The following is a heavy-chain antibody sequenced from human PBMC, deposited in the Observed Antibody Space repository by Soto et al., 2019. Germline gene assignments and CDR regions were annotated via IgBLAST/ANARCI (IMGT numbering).Heavy chain of an antibody. CDR1: GFTFSSYA. Sequence: EVQLLESGGGLVQPGGSLRLSCAASGFTFSSYAMSWVRQAPGKGLEWVSAISGSGGSTYYADSVKGRFTISRDNSKNTLYLQMNSLRAEDTAVYYCAKTRYGQQTRTSYFDYWGQGTLVTVSS. D-gene: IGHD5-18*01. CDR2: ISGSGGST. CDR3: AKTRYGQQTRTSYFDY. J-gene: IGHJ4*02. V-gene: IGHV3-23*01.